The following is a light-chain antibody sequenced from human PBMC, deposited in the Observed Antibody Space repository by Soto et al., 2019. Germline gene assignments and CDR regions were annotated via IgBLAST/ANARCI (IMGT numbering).Light chain of an antibody. CDR3: CSFAGSSTS. J-gene: IGLJ3*02. CDR2: DNT. Sequence: QSALTQPASVSGSPVQSLTISCSGASSDVGAYNPVYWYQQYSGKAPKVIIYDNTKRHSGDSCCLYGSSFGDTASLTISGLQAEDEADYYCCSFAGSSTSFGGGTKVTVL. V-gene: IGLV2-23*01. CDR1: SSDVGAYNP.